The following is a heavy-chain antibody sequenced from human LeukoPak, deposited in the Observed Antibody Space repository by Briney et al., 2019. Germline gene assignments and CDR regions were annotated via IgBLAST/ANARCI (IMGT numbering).Heavy chain of an antibody. CDR2: IYTSGST. CDR3: AREVRHPAGTGYYMDV. J-gene: IGHJ6*03. V-gene: IGHV4-4*07. D-gene: IGHD6-13*01. Sequence: SETLSLTCTVSGGSISSYYWSWLRQPAGKGLEGVGRIYTSGSTNYNPSLKSRVTMSVDTSKNQFSLKLSSVTAADTAVYYCAREVRHPAGTGYYMDVWGKGTTVTVSS. CDR1: GGSISSYY.